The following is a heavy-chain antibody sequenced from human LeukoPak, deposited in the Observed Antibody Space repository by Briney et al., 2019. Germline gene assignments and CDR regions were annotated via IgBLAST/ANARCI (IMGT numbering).Heavy chain of an antibody. J-gene: IGHJ4*02. CDR2: ICPGGTIT. Sequence: GGSLRLSCTASGFTFSNYCMHWVRQTPGKGLIWVSRICPGGTITNYADSVKGRFTISRDDAKNTLYLQMNSLRAEDTAVYYCVRDLGGRSGHWGQGTLVTVSS. CDR1: GFTFSNYC. D-gene: IGHD1-26*01. CDR3: VRDLGGRSGH. V-gene: IGHV3-74*01.